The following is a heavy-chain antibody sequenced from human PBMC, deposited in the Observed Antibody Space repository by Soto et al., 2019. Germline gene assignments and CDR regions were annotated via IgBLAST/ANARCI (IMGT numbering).Heavy chain of an antibody. Sequence: SANLSLTCSVSGDSISSSGYYWGWIRQPPGKGLEWIGTIYYSGSTYYNPSLKSRVTISVDTSKNQFSLKLSSVTAADTAVYYCASRSWNDAPVDYWGKGTLVT. CDR3: ASRSWNDAPVDY. D-gene: IGHD1-1*01. CDR1: GDSISSSGYY. V-gene: IGHV4-39*07. J-gene: IGHJ4*02. CDR2: IYYSGST.